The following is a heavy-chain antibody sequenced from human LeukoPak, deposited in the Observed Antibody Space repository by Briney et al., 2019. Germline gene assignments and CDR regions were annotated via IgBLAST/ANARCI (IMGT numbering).Heavy chain of an antibody. D-gene: IGHD2-15*01. J-gene: IGHJ5*02. CDR3: AREGYCSGGSCQNWFDP. Sequence: SSETLSLTCTVSGDSTSTYYWSWIRQPPGKGLEWNGYIYASGSTNYNPSLKSRVTFSIDTSKNQFSLHLSSVTAADTAVYYCAREGYCSGGSCQNWFDPWGQGTLVTVSS. V-gene: IGHV4-4*08. CDR1: GDSTSTYY. CDR2: IYASGST.